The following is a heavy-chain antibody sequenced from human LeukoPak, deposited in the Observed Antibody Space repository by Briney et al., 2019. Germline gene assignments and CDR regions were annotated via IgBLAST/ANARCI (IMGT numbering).Heavy chain of an antibody. V-gene: IGHV3-7*01. CDR1: GFTFSSYW. Sequence: GGSLRLSCAASGFTFSSYWMSWVRQAPGKGLEWVANIKQDGSEKYYVDSVKGRFTISRDNSKNTLYLQMNSLRAEDTAVYYCAKCDSGLKYYDFWSANLPHFDYWGQGTLVTVSS. CDR3: AKCDSGLKYYDFWSANLPHFDY. J-gene: IGHJ4*02. CDR2: IKQDGSEK. D-gene: IGHD3-3*01.